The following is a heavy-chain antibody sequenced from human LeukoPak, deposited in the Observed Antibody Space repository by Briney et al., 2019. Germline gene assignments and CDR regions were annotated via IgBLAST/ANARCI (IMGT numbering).Heavy chain of an antibody. V-gene: IGHV3-23*01. Sequence: PGGSLRLSCVGPGFTSIAYALTWARQAPGKGLEWVSGISGGGVTTYYADSVKGRFTISRDNSKNTLYLHMNSLRADDTAIYYCARNQQLGGHSYYYYGMDVWGQGTTVTVSS. J-gene: IGHJ6*02. D-gene: IGHD3-16*01. CDR2: ISGGGVTT. CDR1: GFTSIAYA. CDR3: ARNQQLGGHSYYYYGMDV.